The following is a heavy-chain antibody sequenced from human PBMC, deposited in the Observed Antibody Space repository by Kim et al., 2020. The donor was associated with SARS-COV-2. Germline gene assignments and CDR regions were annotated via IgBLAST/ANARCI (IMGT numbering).Heavy chain of an antibody. V-gene: IGHV4-59*01. CDR3: ARDHDNDYGDYGGGGWFDP. CDR1: GGSISSYY. D-gene: IGHD4-17*01. J-gene: IGHJ5*02. CDR2: IYYSGST. Sequence: SETLSLTCTVSGGSISSYYWSWIRQPPGKGLEWIGYIYYSGSTNYNPSLKSRVTISVDTSKNQFSLKLSSVTAADTAVYYCARDHDNDYGDYGGGGWFDPWGQGTLVTVSS.